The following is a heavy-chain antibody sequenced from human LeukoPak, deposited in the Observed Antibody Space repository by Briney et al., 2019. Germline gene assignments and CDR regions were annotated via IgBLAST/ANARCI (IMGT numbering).Heavy chain of an antibody. Sequence: GGSLRLSCAASEFSVGSNYMTWARQAPGKGLEWVSSISSSSSYIYYADSVKGRFTISRDNAKNSLYLQMNSLRAEDTAVYYCARRASRGFDYWGQGTLVTVSS. CDR2: ISSSSSYI. J-gene: IGHJ4*02. V-gene: IGHV3-21*01. CDR1: EFSVGSNY. CDR3: ARRASRGFDY.